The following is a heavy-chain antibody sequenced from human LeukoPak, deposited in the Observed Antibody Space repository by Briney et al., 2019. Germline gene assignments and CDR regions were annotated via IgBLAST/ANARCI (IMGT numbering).Heavy chain of an antibody. V-gene: IGHV1-69*10. D-gene: IGHD6-13*01. CDR1: GGTFSSYT. Sequence: GASVKVSCKASGGTFSSYTISWVRQAPGQGLEWMGGIIPIFDITIYAQKFQGRVTITADKSTSTAYMELSSLRSEDTAVYYCARVVGLTGYSSSWYSGYYYYMDVWGKGTTVTVSS. J-gene: IGHJ6*03. CDR2: IIPIFDIT. CDR3: ARVVGLTGYSSSWYSGYYYYMDV.